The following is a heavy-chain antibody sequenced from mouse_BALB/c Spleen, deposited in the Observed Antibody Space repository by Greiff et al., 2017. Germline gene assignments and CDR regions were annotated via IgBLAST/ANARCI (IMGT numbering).Heavy chain of an antibody. CDR2: IDTSDSYT. Sequence: VQLQQPGAELVMPGASVKMSCKASGYTFTDYWMHWVKQRPGQGLEWIGAIDTSDSYTNYNQKFKGKATLTVDESSSTAYMQLSSLTSEDSAVYYCARGELRRGFDYWGQGTTLTVSS. CDR1: GYTFTDYW. CDR3: ARGELRRGFDY. J-gene: IGHJ2*01. V-gene: IGHV1-69*01. D-gene: IGHD1-2*01.